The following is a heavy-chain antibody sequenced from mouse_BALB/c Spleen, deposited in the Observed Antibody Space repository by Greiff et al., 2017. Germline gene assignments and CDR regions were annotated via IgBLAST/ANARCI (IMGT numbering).Heavy chain of an antibody. Sequence: EVQRVESGPGLVKPSQSLSLTCSVTGYSITSGYYWNWIRQFPGNKLEWMGYISYDGSNNYNPSLKNRISITRDTSKNQFFLKLNSVTTEDTATYYCAREHYYGYDYWGQGTTLTVSS. D-gene: IGHD1-2*01. CDR1: GYSITSGYY. CDR3: AREHYYGYDY. J-gene: IGHJ2*01. CDR2: ISYDGSN. V-gene: IGHV3-6*02.